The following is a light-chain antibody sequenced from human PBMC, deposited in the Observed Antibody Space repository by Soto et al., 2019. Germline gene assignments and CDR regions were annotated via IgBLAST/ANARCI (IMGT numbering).Light chain of an antibody. J-gene: IGLJ3*02. CDR1: RSNIGAGSD. CDR3: QSYDSSLRGWV. Sequence: QSVLTQPPSVSGAPGQRVTISCTGSRSNIGAGSDVHWFQQLPGTVPKVVIFGNDNRPSGVPDRFSGSKSGTSASLAITGLQAEDEADYYCQSYDSSLRGWVFGGGTKLTVL. V-gene: IGLV1-40*01. CDR2: GND.